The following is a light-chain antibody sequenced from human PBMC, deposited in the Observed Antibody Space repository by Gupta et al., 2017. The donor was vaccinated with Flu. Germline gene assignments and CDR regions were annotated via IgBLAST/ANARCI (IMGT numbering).Light chain of an antibody. J-gene: IGLJ1*01. CDR2: DNS. Sequence: VTISCTGSSSNIGAGYDVHWYQQLPGIAPKLLIYDNSNRPSGVPDRFSGSKSGTSASLAITGLQAEDEADYYCQSYDSSLSGYVFGTGTKVTVL. CDR1: SSNIGAGYD. V-gene: IGLV1-40*01. CDR3: QSYDSSLSGYV.